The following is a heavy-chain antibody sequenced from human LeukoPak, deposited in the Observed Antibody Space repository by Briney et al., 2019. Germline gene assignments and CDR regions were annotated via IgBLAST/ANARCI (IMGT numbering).Heavy chain of an antibody. J-gene: IGHJ4*02. V-gene: IGHV1-18*01. CDR1: GGTFTSYG. D-gene: IGHD6-13*01. Sequence: EASVKVSCKASGGTFTSYGISWVRQAPGQGLEWMGWISAYNGNTNYAQKLQGRVTMTTDTSTSTAYMELRSLRSDDTAVYYCARDSSGWYFSKSTFDYWGQGTLVTVSS. CDR2: ISAYNGNT. CDR3: ARDSSGWYFSKSTFDY.